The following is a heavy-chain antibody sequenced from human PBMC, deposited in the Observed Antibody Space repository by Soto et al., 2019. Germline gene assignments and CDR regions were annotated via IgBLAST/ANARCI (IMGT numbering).Heavy chain of an antibody. CDR3: ARRDTAMVVGGMDV. CDR2: IYYSGST. V-gene: IGHV4-39*01. Sequence: PSETLSLTCTVSGGSISSSSYYWGWIRQPPGKGLGWIGSIYYSGSTYYNPSLKSRVTISVDTSKNQFSLKLSSVTAADTAVYYCARRDTAMVVGGMDVWGQGTTVTVSS. J-gene: IGHJ6*02. CDR1: GGSISSSSYY. D-gene: IGHD5-18*01.